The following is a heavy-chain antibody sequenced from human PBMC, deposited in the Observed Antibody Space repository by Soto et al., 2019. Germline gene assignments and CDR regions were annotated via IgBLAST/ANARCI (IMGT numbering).Heavy chain of an antibody. J-gene: IGHJ4*02. Sequence: SETLSLTCTVSGGSVSSGSYYWSWIRQPPGKGLEWIGYIYYSGSTNYSPSLKSRVTISVDTSKNQFSLKLSSVTAADTAVYYCARLRSGSYAPFDYWGQGTLVTVSS. CDR3: ARLRSGSYAPFDY. CDR1: GGSVSSGSYY. V-gene: IGHV4-61*01. CDR2: IYYSGST. D-gene: IGHD1-26*01.